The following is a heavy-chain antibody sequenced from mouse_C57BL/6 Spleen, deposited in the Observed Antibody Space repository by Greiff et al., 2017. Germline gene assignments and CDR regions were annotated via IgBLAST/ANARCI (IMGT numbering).Heavy chain of an antibody. J-gene: IGHJ3*01. CDR2: MYPRAGST. V-gene: IGHV1-85*01. CDR1: GYTFTSYD. CDR3: ANLYGKRFAY. D-gene: IGHD1-1*01. Sequence: VKLMASGPELVKPGASVKLSCKASGYTFTSYDINWVKQRPGQGLEWIGWMYPRAGSTKYNEKFKGKATLTVDTSSSTAYMELHSLTSEDSAVYFCANLYGKRFAYWGQGTLVTVSA.